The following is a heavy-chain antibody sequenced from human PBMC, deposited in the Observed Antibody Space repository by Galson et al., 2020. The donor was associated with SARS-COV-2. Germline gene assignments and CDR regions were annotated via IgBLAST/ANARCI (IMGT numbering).Heavy chain of an antibody. D-gene: IGHD1-1*01. CDR2: TA. J-gene: IGHJ4*02. Sequence: TATYAQKFKGRVKITADEPTTTAYMELTSLRSDDTAVYFCVRGEVQTLDYWGQGTLVTVSS. V-gene: IGHV1-69*01. CDR3: VRGEVQTLDY.